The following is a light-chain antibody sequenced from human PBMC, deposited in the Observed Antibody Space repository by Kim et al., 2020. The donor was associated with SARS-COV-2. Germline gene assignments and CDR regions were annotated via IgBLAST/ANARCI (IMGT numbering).Light chain of an antibody. Sequence: VSPGEVATLSCTASQSVSSHLAWYQQKPGQGPRLLIYDASNRATGIPARFSGSGSGTDFTLTISSLEHEDFAVYYCQQRTSWPLTFGGGTKVDIK. CDR2: DAS. CDR3: QQRTSWPLT. J-gene: IGKJ4*01. V-gene: IGKV3-11*01. CDR1: QSVSSH.